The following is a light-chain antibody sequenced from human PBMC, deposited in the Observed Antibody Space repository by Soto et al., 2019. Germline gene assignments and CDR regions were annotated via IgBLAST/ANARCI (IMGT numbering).Light chain of an antibody. CDR3: QRRSNWPST. CDR2: DAS. V-gene: IGKV3-11*01. CDR1: QSVSGY. J-gene: IGKJ4*01. Sequence: EIVLTQSPATLSLSPGNRATLSCRASQSVSGYLAWPQQKPGQAPRLLIYDASNRATGIPARFSGSGSGTDFTLTITSLEPEDFAVYYCQRRSNWPSTFGGGNKVEI.